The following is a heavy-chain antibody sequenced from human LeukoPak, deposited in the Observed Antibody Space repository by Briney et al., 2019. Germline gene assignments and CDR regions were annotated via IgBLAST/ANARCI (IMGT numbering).Heavy chain of an antibody. V-gene: IGHV1-69*13. Sequence: SVKVSCKASGGTFSSYAISWVRQAPGQGLEWMGGIIPIFGAANYAQKFQGRVTITADESTSTAYMELSSLRSEDTAVYYCASPYRRDIVVVPAAIYYFDYWGQGTLVTVSS. D-gene: IGHD2-2*01. J-gene: IGHJ4*02. CDR2: IIPIFGAA. CDR3: ASPYRRDIVVVPAAIYYFDY. CDR1: GGTFSSYA.